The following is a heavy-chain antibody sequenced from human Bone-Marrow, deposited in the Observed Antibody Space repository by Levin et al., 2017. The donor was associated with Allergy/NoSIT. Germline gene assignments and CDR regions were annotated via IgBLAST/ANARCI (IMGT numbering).Heavy chain of an antibody. CDR1: GFTVSNNY. J-gene: IGHJ4*02. D-gene: IGHD2-15*01. V-gene: IGHV3-66*01. CDR2: IYSGGDT. CDR3: ARNRHCSGGSCKGV. Sequence: AGGSLRLSCAVSGFTVSNNYMRWVRQAPGKGLEWVSLIYSGGDTNYADSVKGRFIISRDGSKNTLYLQMNSLTAEDTAVYYCARNRHCSGGSCKGVWGQGTLVTVSS.